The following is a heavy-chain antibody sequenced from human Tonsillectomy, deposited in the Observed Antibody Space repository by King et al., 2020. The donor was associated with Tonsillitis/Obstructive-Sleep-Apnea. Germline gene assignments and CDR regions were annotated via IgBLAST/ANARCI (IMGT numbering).Heavy chain of an antibody. CDR1: GFTFTSYA. CDR2: ISDNGAGT. Sequence: VQLVESGGGSVQPGGSLRLSCAASGFTFTSYAMTWVRQAPGKGLEWVSSISDNGAGTHYADSVKGRFTISRDNSKNTLYLQMSSLRVDDTAVYYCAGGPAGADYYYMDVWGNGTTVTVSS. J-gene: IGHJ6*03. V-gene: IGHV3-23*04. D-gene: IGHD6-19*01. CDR3: AGGPAGADYYYMDV.